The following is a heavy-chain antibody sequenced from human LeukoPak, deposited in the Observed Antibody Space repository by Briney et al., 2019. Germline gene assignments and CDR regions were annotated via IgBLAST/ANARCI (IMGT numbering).Heavy chain of an antibody. CDR1: GFTFSSYG. V-gene: IGHV3-7*01. D-gene: IGHD1-26*01. Sequence: GGTLRLSCAASGFTFSSYGMSWVRQAPGKGLEWVANIQQDGSEKYYVDSVKGRFTISRDNAKNSLYLQMNSLRAEDTAVYYCARDKIVGATHFDYWGQGTLVTVSS. CDR3: ARDKIVGATHFDY. J-gene: IGHJ4*02. CDR2: IQQDGSEK.